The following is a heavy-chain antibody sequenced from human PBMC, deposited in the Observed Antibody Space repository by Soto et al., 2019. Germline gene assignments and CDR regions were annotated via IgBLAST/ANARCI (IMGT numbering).Heavy chain of an antibody. CDR1: GGSISSGDYY. Sequence: QVQLQESGPGLVKPSQTLSLTCTVSGGSISSGDYYWSWIRQPPGKGLEWIGYIYCSGSTYYNPSLKSRVTISVDTSKNQFSLKLSSVTAADTAVYYCASLDSSGYSPFDYWGQGTLVTVSS. D-gene: IGHD3-22*01. CDR2: IYCSGST. V-gene: IGHV4-30-4*01. CDR3: ASLDSSGYSPFDY. J-gene: IGHJ4*02.